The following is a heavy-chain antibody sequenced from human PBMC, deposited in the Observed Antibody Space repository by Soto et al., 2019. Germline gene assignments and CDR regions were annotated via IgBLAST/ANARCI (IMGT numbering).Heavy chain of an antibody. CDR1: GFTFSSYG. J-gene: IGHJ6*02. CDR3: GGDRSNYDFWSGYPPGYYYYYGMDV. D-gene: IGHD3-3*01. Sequence: GGSLRLSCAASGFTFSSYGMHWVRQAPGRGLEWVAVIWYDGSNKYYADSAKGRFTISRDNSKNTLYLQMNSLRAEDTAVYYCGGDRSNYDFWSGYPPGYYYYYGMDVWGQGTTVTVSS. V-gene: IGHV3-33*01. CDR2: IWYDGSNK.